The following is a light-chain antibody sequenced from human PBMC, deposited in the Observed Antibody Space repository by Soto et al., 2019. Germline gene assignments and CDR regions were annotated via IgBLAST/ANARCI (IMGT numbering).Light chain of an antibody. V-gene: IGKV3-15*01. CDR3: QQYNNWPPWT. Sequence: EIVMTQSPATLSVSPGERATLSCRASRSVSSNLAWYQQKPGQAPRLLMYGASTRATGIPARFSGGGSGTEFTLTITSLQSEDFAVYYCQQYNNWPPWTFGQGTKVDIK. CDR1: RSVSSN. CDR2: GAS. J-gene: IGKJ1*01.